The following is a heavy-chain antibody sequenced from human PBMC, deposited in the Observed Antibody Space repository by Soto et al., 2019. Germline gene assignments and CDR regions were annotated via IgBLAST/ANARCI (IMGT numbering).Heavy chain of an antibody. CDR1: GLIFSMYS. CDR3: ARDHLIMPAHDLFYGSDV. Sequence: GSLMLSCAVSGLIFSMYSMSWVRQTPGKGLEWVAKIPQDGVDGHYADAVKGRFTISRDNGKNSLYLQMNNLRAEDTAVYYCARDHLIMPAHDLFYGSDVWGRGAKVTVYS. CDR2: IPQDGVDG. D-gene: IGHD2-2*01. J-gene: IGHJ6*02. V-gene: IGHV3-7*03.